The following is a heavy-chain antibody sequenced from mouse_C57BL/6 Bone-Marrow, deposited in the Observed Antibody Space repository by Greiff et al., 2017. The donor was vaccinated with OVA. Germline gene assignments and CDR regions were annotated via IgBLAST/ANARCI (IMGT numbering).Heavy chain of an antibody. J-gene: IGHJ3*01. CDR1: GYTFTSYG. V-gene: IGHV1-81*01. D-gene: IGHD2-2*01. Sequence: VQLQQSGAELARPGASVKLSCKASGYTFTSYGISWVKQRPGQGLEWIGEIYPRSGNTYYNEKFKGKATLTVDKSSSTAYMGIRSLTSKGSAVYFCAREENDGYDRFAYWGQGTLVTVSA. CDR2: IYPRSGNT. CDR3: AREENDGYDRFAY.